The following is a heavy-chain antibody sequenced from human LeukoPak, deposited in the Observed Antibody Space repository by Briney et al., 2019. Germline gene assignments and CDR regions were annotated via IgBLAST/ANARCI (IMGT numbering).Heavy chain of an antibody. Sequence: GESLKISCEASGQWIAWVRQMPGKGLEYMGIIHPGSSQTTYGPSFQDRVTISADKSTNTAYLEWISLEASDTAMYFCARRSGIATSLLDAFDVWGQGTMVTVS. CDR1: GQW. CDR3: ARRSGIATSLLDAFDV. V-gene: IGHV5-51*01. CDR2: IHPGSSQT. J-gene: IGHJ3*01. D-gene: IGHD2-21*01.